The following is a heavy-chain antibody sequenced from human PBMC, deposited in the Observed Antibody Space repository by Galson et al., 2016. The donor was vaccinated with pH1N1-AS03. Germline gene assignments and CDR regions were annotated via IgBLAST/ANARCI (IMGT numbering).Heavy chain of an antibody. CDR2: IKQDGSEK. D-gene: IGHD1-1*01. Sequence: SLRLSCAASGFTFSTYCMSWVRQAPGKGLEWVANIKQDGSEKFYVDSLKGRFTIARDNAKNSLYLQMSSLRAEDTAIHYRARGTQVDHLPRPLWNWGQGTLVTVSS. V-gene: IGHV3-7*01. CDR1: GFTFSTYC. J-gene: IGHJ4*02. CDR3: ARGTQVDHLPRPLWN.